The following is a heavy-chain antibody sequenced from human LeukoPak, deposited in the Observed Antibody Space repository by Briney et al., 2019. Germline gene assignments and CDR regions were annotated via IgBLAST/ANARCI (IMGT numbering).Heavy chain of an antibody. CDR1: GFTFSSYS. J-gene: IGHJ4*02. D-gene: IGHD6-13*01. V-gene: IGHV3-21*01. CDR2: ISSSRSYI. Sequence: GGSLRLSCAASGFTFSSYSMNWVRQAPGKGLEWVSSISSSRSYIYYADSVKGRFTISRDNAKNSLYLQMNSLRAEDTAVYYCARGHIAAENYFDYWGQGTLVTVSS. CDR3: ARGHIAAENYFDY.